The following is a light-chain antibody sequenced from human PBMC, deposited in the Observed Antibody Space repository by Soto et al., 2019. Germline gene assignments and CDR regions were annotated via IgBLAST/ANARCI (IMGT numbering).Light chain of an antibody. J-gene: IGKJ1*01. CDR2: AAS. V-gene: IGKV3D-20*02. CDR1: QSVSSSY. Sequence: EIVLTQSPGTLSLSPGERATLSCRASQSVSSSYLAWYQQKPGQAPRVLIFAASSRATGIPDRFSGSGSGTDFTLTISSLEPEDFAVYYCQQRSNWPRTFGQGTKVDIK. CDR3: QQRSNWPRT.